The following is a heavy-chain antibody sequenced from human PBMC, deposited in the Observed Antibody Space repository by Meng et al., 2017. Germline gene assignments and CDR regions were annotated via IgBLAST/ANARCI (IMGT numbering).Heavy chain of an antibody. CDR1: GELVYSNCAA. CDR3: ARGVVYAISYFDY. D-gene: IGHD2-8*02. J-gene: IGHJ4*02. CDR2: TYYRSKWYN. Sequence: GTALVHPPTTLYPPLSISGELVYSNCAAWNWVRQSPSRGLEWLGRTYYRSKWYNDYAVSVKSRITINPDTSKNQFSLQLNSVTPEDTAVYYCARGVVYAISYFDYWGQGTLVTVSS. V-gene: IGHV6-1*01.